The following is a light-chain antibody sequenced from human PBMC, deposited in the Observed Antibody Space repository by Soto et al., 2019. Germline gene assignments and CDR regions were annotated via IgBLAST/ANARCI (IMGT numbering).Light chain of an antibody. Sequence: IQVTQSPSSLSASVGDRVTITCRASQGIRNDLVWYQQKPGKAPKRLIYGASSLQSGVPSRFSGSGSETEFTFTISSLQPEDFATYFCLQHNCYPRTFGQGTKVDIK. CDR1: QGIRND. CDR2: GAS. CDR3: LQHNCYPRT. V-gene: IGKV1-17*01. J-gene: IGKJ1*01.